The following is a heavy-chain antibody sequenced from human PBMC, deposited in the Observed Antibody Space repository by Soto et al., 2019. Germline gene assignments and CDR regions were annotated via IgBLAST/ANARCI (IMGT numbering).Heavy chain of an antibody. CDR2: AYYPGSA. CDR3: ARKVGWFDP. J-gene: IGHJ5*02. V-gene: IGHV4-61*01. Sequence: QVQLQESGPGLVKPSETLSLICTVSGGPVTSGNSYWSLIRQPPGKGLEWIGYAYYPGSANYNPSIEHWVTMSVDTSMDQSSLKMNSVTAADTAVYYCARKVGWFDPLGQRTLVTVSS. CDR1: GGPVTSGNSY.